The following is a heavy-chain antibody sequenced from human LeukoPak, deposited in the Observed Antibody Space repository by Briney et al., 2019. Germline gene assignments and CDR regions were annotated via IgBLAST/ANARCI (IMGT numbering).Heavy chain of an antibody. CDR3: AKDFFILRYFDWLSSYFDY. CDR1: GFTFSSYA. J-gene: IGHJ4*02. D-gene: IGHD3-9*01. CDR2: ISGSGGST. Sequence: GGSLRLSCAASGFTFSSYAMSWVRQAPGKGLEWVSAISGSGGSTYYADSVKGRFTISRDNSKNTLYLQMNSLRAEDTAVYYCAKDFFILRYFDWLSSYFDYWGQGTLDTVSS. V-gene: IGHV3-23*01.